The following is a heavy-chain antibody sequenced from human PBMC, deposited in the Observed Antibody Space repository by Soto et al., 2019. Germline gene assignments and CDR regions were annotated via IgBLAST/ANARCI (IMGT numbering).Heavy chain of an antibody. D-gene: IGHD3-22*01. CDR1: GGSISSSSHY. CDR3: ARHRGDYYDSSGYFDY. J-gene: IGHJ4*02. V-gene: IGHV4-39*01. CDR2: IHYTGNT. Sequence: QLQVQESGPGLVKPSETLSLTCTVSGGSISSSSHYWGWIRQPPGKGLEWIGSIHYTGNTYSDPSLKSRVTMFVDTSKNQYSLRLSSVTAADTAVYYCARHRGDYYDSSGYFDYWGQGTLVTVSS.